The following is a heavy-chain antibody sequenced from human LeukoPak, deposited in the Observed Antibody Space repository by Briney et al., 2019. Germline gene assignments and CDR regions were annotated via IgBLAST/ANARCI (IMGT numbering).Heavy chain of an antibody. CDR1: GFTFSSYW. CDR2: IKQDGSEK. J-gene: IGHJ5*02. D-gene: IGHD3-10*01. CDR3: AKDSRARRFGEVLSRTAQYNWFDP. V-gene: IGHV3-7*01. Sequence: SGGSLRLSCAASGFTFSSYWMSWVRQAPGKGLEWVANIKQDGSEKYYVDSVKGRFTISRDNAKNTLYLQMNSLRTEDTAVYYCAKDSRARRFGEVLSRTAQYNWFDPWGQGTMVTVSS.